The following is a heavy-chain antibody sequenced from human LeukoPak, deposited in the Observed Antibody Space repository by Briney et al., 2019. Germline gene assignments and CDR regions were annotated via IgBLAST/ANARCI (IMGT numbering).Heavy chain of an antibody. CDR3: ARDNIAAAES. Sequence: SETLSLTCTVSGGSISSSDYYWGWIRQPPGKGLDWIGSIYYSGSTYYNPSLKSRVTISVDTSKNQVSLQLTSVTAADTAVYYCARDNIAAAESWGQGTLVTVSS. V-gene: IGHV4-39*07. CDR2: IYYSGST. D-gene: IGHD6-13*01. J-gene: IGHJ5*02. CDR1: GGSISSSDYY.